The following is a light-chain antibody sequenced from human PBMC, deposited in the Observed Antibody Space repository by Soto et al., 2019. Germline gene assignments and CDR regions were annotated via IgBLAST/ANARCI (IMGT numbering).Light chain of an antibody. J-gene: IGLJ1*01. CDR2: EDN. CDR3: CSYARTSTYV. V-gene: IGLV2-23*01. CDR1: SSDVGSYNL. Sequence: QSALTQPASVSGSPGQSITISCTGTSSDVGSYNLVSWYQQHPGKAPKLMIYEDNKRPSGVSNRLSVSKSGYTASLTISGLQAEDEADYYCCSYARTSTYVFGSGTKLTVL.